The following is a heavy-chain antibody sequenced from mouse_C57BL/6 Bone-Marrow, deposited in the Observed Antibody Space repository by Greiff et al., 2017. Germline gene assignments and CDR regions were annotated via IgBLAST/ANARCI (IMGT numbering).Heavy chain of an antibody. J-gene: IGHJ4*01. CDR1: GYTFTSYW. V-gene: IGHV1-64*01. D-gene: IGHD2-5*01. CDR2: IHPNSGST. CDR3: ARKCSKYAMDY. Sequence: QVQLQQPGAELVKPGASVKLSCKASGYTFTSYWMHWVKQRPGQGLEWIGMIHPNSGSTNYNEKFKSKATLTVDKSSSTAYMQLSRLTSGDSAVYYCARKCSKYAMDYWGQGTSVTVSS.